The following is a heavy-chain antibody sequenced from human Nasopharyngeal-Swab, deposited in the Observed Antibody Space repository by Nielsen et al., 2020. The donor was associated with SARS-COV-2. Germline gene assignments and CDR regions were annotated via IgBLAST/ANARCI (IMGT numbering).Heavy chain of an antibody. D-gene: IGHD2-2*01. V-gene: IGHV3-23*01. J-gene: IGHJ4*02. CDR2: ISGSGGST. CDR3: AKGGYCSSTSCEDFFDY. Sequence: WIRQPPGKGLEWVSGISGSGGSTSYADSVKGRFTISRDNSKNTLYVQMNSLRAEDTAVYYCAKGGYCSSTSCEDFFDYWGQGTLVTVSS.